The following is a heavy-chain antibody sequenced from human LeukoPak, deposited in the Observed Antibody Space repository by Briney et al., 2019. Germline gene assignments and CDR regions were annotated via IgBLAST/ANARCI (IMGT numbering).Heavy chain of an antibody. CDR2: ISSSSSYI. D-gene: IGHD3-10*01. Sequence: GGSLRLSCAASGFTFSSYSMNWVRQAPGKGLEWVSSISSSSSYIYYADSVKGRFTISRDNAKNSLYLQMNSLRAEDTAVYYCARDGSGYYGSGNFDYWAREPWSPSPQ. CDR1: GFTFSSYS. V-gene: IGHV3-21*01. J-gene: IGHJ4*02. CDR3: ARDGSGYYGSGNFDY.